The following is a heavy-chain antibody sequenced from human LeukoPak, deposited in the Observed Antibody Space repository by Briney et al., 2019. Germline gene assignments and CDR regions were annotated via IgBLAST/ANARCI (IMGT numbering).Heavy chain of an antibody. CDR3: ARGHCSSTSCYYAAWFDP. CDR2: IYYSGST. V-gene: IGHV4-39*01. J-gene: IGHJ5*02. D-gene: IGHD2-2*01. Sequence: SETLSLTCTVSGGSISSSSYYWGWIRQPPEKGLEWIGSIYYSGSTYYKPSLKSRVTISVDTSKNQFSLKLTSVTAADTAVYYCARGHCSSTSCYYAAWFDPWGQGTLVTVSS. CDR1: GGSISSSSYY.